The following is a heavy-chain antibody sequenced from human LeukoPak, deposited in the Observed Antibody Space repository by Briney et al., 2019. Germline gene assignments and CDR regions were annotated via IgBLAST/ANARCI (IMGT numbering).Heavy chain of an antibody. Sequence: PGGSLRLSCAASGFTFSSYSMNWVRQAPGKGLEWISYITSSSSSMYYAVSVKGRFTISRDNAKNSLYLQMNSLRAEDTAVYYCARVSGSYGDSAYWGQGTLVTVSS. CDR1: GFTFSSYS. CDR3: ARVSGSYGDSAY. J-gene: IGHJ4*02. V-gene: IGHV3-48*04. D-gene: IGHD1-26*01. CDR2: ITSSSSSM.